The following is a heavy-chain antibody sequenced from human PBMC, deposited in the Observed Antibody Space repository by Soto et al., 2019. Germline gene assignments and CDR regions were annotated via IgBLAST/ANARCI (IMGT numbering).Heavy chain of an antibody. D-gene: IGHD4-17*01. CDR1: GFTFSSYW. CDR3: ARDMDYATTDAFDI. V-gene: IGHV3-7*04. Sequence: GGSLRLSCAASGFTFSSYWMSWVRQAPGKGLEWVANIKQDGSEKYYVDSVKGRFTIARDNAKNSLYLQMNSLRAEDTAVYYCARDMDYATTDAFDIWGQGTMVTIS. J-gene: IGHJ3*02. CDR2: IKQDGSEK.